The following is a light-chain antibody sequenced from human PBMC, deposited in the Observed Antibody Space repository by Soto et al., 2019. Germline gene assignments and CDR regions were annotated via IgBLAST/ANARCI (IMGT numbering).Light chain of an antibody. CDR1: QSISTW. CDR2: AAS. J-gene: IGKJ5*01. V-gene: IGKV1-39*01. Sequence: DIQMTQSPSTRPASVGDRVTIPSRASQSISTWLAWYQQKPGKAPKLLIYAASSLQSGVPSRFSGSGSGTDFTLTISSLQPEDFATYYCQQSYSTPITFGQGTRLEIK. CDR3: QQSYSTPIT.